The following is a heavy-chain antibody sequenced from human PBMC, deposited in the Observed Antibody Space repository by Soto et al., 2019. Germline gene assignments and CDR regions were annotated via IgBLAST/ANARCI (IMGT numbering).Heavy chain of an antibody. Sequence: PSETLSLTCTVSGGSISSYYWSWIRQPPGKGLEWIGYIYYSGSTNYNPSLKSRVTISVDTSKNQFSLKLSSVTAADTAVYYCARGVTARYYCCMDVCGEGTKVTDSS. CDR2: IYYSGST. J-gene: IGHJ6*04. D-gene: IGHD2-21*02. CDR3: ARGVTARYYCCMDV. CDR1: GGSISSYY. V-gene: IGHV4-59*01.